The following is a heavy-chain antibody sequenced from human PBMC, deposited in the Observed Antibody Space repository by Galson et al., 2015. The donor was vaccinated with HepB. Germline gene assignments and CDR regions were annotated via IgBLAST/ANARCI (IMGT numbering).Heavy chain of an antibody. CDR2: IKQDGSEK. CDR3: ARARRYGDYRMDGMDV. V-gene: IGHV3-7*03. J-gene: IGHJ6*02. CDR1: GFTFISYW. D-gene: IGHD4-17*01. Sequence: SLRLSCAASGFTFISYWMSWVRQAPGRGLEWVANIKQDGSEKYYVDSVKGRFTISRDNAKNSLYLQMNSLRAEDTAVYYCARARRYGDYRMDGMDVWGQGTTVTVSS.